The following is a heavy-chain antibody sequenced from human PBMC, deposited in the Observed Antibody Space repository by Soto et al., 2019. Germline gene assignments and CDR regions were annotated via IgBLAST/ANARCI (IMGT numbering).Heavy chain of an antibody. CDR1: GGSISSGDYY. CDR2: IYYSGST. D-gene: IGHD3-22*01. V-gene: IGHV4-30-4*01. CDR3: ARDRYYDDSITAGAYFDY. Sequence: PSETLSLTGTVSGGSISSGDYYWSWIRQPPGKGLEWIGYIYYSGSTYYNPSLKSRVTISVDTSKNQFSLKLSSVTAADTAVYYCARDRYYDDSITAGAYFDYWGQGTLVTVSS. J-gene: IGHJ4*02.